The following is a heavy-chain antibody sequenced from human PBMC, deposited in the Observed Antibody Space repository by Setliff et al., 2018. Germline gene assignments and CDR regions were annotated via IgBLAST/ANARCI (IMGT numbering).Heavy chain of an antibody. Sequence: PGGSLRLSCAASGFTFSTYRMHWVRQAPGKGLEWVAVSRYAENYQYYADSVKGRFTISRDNSENTLYLQMNSLRVEDTAVYYCVTDPPFSGWSFDSWGQGTPVTVSS. CDR2: SRYAENYQ. V-gene: IGHV3-30-3*01. J-gene: IGHJ4*02. CDR3: VTDPPFSGWSFDS. CDR1: GFTFSTYR. D-gene: IGHD6-19*01.